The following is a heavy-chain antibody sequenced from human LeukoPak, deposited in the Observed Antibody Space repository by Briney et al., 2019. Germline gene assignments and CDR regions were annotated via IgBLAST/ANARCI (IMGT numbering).Heavy chain of an antibody. Sequence: GGSLRLSCAASGFTLSSHWMHWVRQAPGKGLMWVSRIHRDGTRTTYADSVKGRFIISRDDAKGTVHLQMNSLKGEDTAIYYCERGGAFSHGSIDSWGQGTLVTVSS. CDR3: ERGGAFSHGSIDS. CDR1: GFTLSSHW. J-gene: IGHJ5*01. CDR2: IHRDGTRT. V-gene: IGHV3-74*01. D-gene: IGHD3-10*01.